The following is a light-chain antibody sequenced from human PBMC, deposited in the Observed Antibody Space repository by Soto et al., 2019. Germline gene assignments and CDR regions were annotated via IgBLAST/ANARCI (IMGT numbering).Light chain of an antibody. CDR2: AAS. V-gene: IGKV1-5*01. CDR1: QNINNW. J-gene: IGKJ1*01. Sequence: DIQMTQSPSTLSASVGDRVTTACRASQNINNWLAWYQQKPGKAPKLLIYAASSLESGVPSRFSGSRSGTEFTLTISSLQPDDCATYFCQHYESNPWTFGQGTKVELK. CDR3: QHYESNPWT.